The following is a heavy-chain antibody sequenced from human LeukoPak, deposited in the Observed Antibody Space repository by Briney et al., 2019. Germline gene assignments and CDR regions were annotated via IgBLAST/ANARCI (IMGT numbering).Heavy chain of an antibody. Sequence: GGSLRLSCVASGFTFSNYAMTWVRQAPGKGLEWVSGISGSGGSTYYADSVKGRFTISRDNSKNTLYLQMNSLRAEDTAVYYCARDQGWQQLPHDWGQGTLVTVSS. CDR1: GFTFSNYA. J-gene: IGHJ4*02. V-gene: IGHV3-23*01. CDR2: ISGSGGST. CDR3: ARDQGWQQLPHD. D-gene: IGHD6-13*01.